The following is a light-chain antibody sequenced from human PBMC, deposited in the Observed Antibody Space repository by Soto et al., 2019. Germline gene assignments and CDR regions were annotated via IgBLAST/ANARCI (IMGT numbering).Light chain of an antibody. J-gene: IGKJ5*01. Sequence: EIVLTQSPATLSLSPGEGATLSVVASQSVRSYLAWYQQQPGQAPRLLISDASNRATGIPARFSGSGSGTDFTLTISSLEPEDFAVYYCQHRSIWPVSFGQGTRLEIK. CDR2: DAS. CDR3: QHRSIWPVS. V-gene: IGKV3-11*01. CDR1: QSVRSY.